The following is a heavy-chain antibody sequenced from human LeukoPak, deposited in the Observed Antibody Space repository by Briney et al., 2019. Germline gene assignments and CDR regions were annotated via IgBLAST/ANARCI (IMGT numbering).Heavy chain of an antibody. CDR3: ERRIVGAVPFDY. D-gene: IGHD1-26*01. V-gene: IGHV3-48*02. CDR2: IPSSGGTI. Sequence: GRCVRLSRAACGFTFSSYNMNWVRQAPGKGLEWMSYIPSSGGTIYYADSVEGRFTISRDNAKNSLYLQKNSLRDEDTAVYFCERRIVGAVPFDYWGQGTLVTVSS. CDR1: GFTFSSYN. J-gene: IGHJ4*01.